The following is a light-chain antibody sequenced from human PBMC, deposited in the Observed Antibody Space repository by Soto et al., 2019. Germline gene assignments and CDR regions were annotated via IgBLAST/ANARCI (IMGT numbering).Light chain of an antibody. V-gene: IGKV1-5*01. CDR3: HSRA. CDR1: QTISRW. J-gene: IGKJ5*01. CDR2: DAY. Sequence: DILLALTPSPLSAAVGDQVTITCRASQTISRWLACYQQKPGRAPNLLLCDAYTLESGVPSRFSGSGSETEFALPISRLQPDDFAIFFCHSRAFGQGTRLEIK.